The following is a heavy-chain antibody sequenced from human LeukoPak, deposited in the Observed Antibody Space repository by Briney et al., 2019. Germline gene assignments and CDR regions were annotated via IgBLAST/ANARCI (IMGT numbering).Heavy chain of an antibody. V-gene: IGHV3-23*01. J-gene: IGHJ5*02. CDR3: ARDLDWGAFDA. CDR1: GFTFSSYW. CDR2: ISPSGSIL. Sequence: GGSLRLSCAASGFTFSSYWMHWVRQTPGKGLEWVSGISPSGSILYYADSVKGRFTISRDNSKNTVSLQMNSLRAEDTALYYCARDLDWGAFDAWGQGTLVTVSS. D-gene: IGHD3-9*01.